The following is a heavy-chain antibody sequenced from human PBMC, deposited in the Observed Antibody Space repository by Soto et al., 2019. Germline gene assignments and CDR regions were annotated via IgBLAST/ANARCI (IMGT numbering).Heavy chain of an antibody. CDR2: IYTGDRT. Sequence: EMQLVESGGGLVQPGGSLRLSCEASGFSVNTLYMNWVRQSPARGLEWVSVIYTGDRTLYADSVRGRFTISRDNSKNTLNLQMNSPAAEDTAVYFCVTDFYYRFESWGQATALTVSS. J-gene: IGHJ5*01. CDR3: VTDFYYRFES. CDR1: GFSVNTLY. D-gene: IGHD1-26*01. V-gene: IGHV3-66*01.